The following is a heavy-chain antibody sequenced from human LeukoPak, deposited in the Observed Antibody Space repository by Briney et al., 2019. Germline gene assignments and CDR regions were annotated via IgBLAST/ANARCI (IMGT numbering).Heavy chain of an antibody. CDR1: RFTFKNYW. D-gene: IGHD4-23*01. CDR2: IKGDGHQT. CDR3: AREALTFGNLDY. J-gene: IGHJ4*02. Sequence: GGSLRLSCVASRFTFKNYWMACVRHAPGKGLEWVAIIKGDGHQTFHLDYVRGRLTISRDNAKNSVYLQLNSLRDADTAVYYCAREALTFGNLDYWGQGTLLTVSS. V-gene: IGHV3-7*01.